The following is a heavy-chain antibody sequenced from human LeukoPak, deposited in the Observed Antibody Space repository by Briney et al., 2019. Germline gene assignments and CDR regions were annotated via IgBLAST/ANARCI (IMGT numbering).Heavy chain of an antibody. Sequence: SETLSLTCAVYGGSFSGYYLSWIRQPPGKGLEGIGEINHSGSTNYNPSLKSRVTISVDTSKNQFSLKLSSVTAADTAVYYCASGLPPIPYSSWYYYNIRGYMDVWGKGTTVTVS. CDR3: ASGLPPIPYSSWYYYNIRGYMDV. CDR1: GGSFSGYY. CDR2: INHSGST. J-gene: IGHJ6*03. V-gene: IGHV4-34*01. D-gene: IGHD6-13*01.